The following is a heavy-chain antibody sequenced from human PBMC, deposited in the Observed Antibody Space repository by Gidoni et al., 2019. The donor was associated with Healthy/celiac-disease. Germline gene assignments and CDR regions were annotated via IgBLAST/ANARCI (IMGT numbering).Heavy chain of an antibody. CDR1: GGTFSSYT. D-gene: IGHD5-12*01. Sequence: QVQLVQSGAEVKKPGSSVKVSCKASGGTFSSYTISWVRQAPGQGLEWMGRIIPILGIAKYAQKLQGRVTITADKSTSKAYMELSSLRSEDTAVYYCARSPSMVATKGNFDYWGQGTLVTVSS. V-gene: IGHV1-69*02. CDR3: ARSPSMVATKGNFDY. CDR2: IIPILGIA. J-gene: IGHJ4*02.